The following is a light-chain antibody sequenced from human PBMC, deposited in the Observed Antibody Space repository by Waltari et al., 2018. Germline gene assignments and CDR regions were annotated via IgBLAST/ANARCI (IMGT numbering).Light chain of an antibody. Sequence: SELNQPASVSGSPGHSLTSSCRGSTRDIGAKNQVTWYQQHPGKAPQLIIFDVDKRPSGISIRFSASKTDNTASLTISGLQAEDEADYYCSSYTRSSRLVFGGGTKLVVL. CDR1: TRDIGAKNQ. CDR2: DVD. CDR3: SSYTRSSRLV. J-gene: IGLJ2*01. V-gene: IGLV2-14*03.